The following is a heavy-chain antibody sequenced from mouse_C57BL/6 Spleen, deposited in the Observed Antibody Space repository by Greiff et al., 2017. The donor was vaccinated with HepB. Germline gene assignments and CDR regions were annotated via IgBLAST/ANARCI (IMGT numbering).Heavy chain of an antibody. D-gene: IGHD1-1*01. Sequence: QVQLQQSGAELVRPGASVTLSCKASGYTFTDYEMHWVKQTPVHGLEWIGAIDPETGGTAYNQKFKGKAILTADKSSSTAYMELRSLTSEDSAVYYCTREYYGSRALDYWGQGTSVTVSS. CDR1: GYTFTDYE. V-gene: IGHV1-15*01. CDR2: IDPETGGT. CDR3: TREYYGSRALDY. J-gene: IGHJ4*01.